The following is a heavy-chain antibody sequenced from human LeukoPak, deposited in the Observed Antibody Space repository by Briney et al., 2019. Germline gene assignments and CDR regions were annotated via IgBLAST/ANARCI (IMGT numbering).Heavy chain of an antibody. Sequence: KASETLSLTCAVYGGSFSGYYWSWIRQPPGKGLEWIGEINHSGSTNYNPSLKSRVTISVDTSKNQFSLKLSPVTAADTAVYYCARAGLLSSSWYFYRWGQGTLVTVSS. CDR2: INHSGST. D-gene: IGHD6-13*01. V-gene: IGHV4-34*01. CDR3: ARAGLLSSSWYFYR. J-gene: IGHJ4*02. CDR1: GGSFSGYY.